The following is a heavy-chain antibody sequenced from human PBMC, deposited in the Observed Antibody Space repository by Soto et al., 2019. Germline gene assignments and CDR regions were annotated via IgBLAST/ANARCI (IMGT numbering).Heavy chain of an antibody. CDR1: GYTFTNYW. Sequence: GESLKISCKGSGYTFTNYWIGWVRQMPGKGPEWMGIIYPGDSDTKYNPSFQGQVTISADKSITTTYLQWSSLKASDTAIYYCAASIYYYGMDVWGQGTTVTVSS. CDR3: AASIYYYGMDV. J-gene: IGHJ6*02. CDR2: IYPGDSDT. V-gene: IGHV5-51*01.